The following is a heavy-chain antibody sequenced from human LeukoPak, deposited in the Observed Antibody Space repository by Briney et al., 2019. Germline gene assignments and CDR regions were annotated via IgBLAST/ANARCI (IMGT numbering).Heavy chain of an antibody. J-gene: IGHJ4*02. D-gene: IGHD1-14*01. CDR2: IDAGNGRT. V-gene: IGHV1-3*01. CDR3: ARGIWYQGNYYFDS. Sequence: ASVKVSCKASGYTFTTYPIHWVRQAPGQRLDWMGWIDAGNGRTKYSQKFQARVIITRDTSVSTAYMELSSLRSEDTAVYYCARGIWYQGNYYFDSWGQGTLVTVSS. CDR1: GYTFTTYP.